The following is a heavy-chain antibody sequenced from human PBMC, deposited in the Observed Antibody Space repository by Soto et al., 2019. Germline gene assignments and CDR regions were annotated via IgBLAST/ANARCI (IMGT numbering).Heavy chain of an antibody. CDR3: ARCQIGYYGEMDV. CDR1: GFTFSAHY. D-gene: IGHD1-26*01. CDR2: ATNKANSYTT. V-gene: IGHV3-72*01. Sequence: GGSLRLSCAASGFTFSAHYMDWVRQAPGKGLEWVGRATNKANSYTTEYAASVKGRFSISRDDSKNSLYLQMNSLKIEDSAVYYCARCQIGYYGEMDVWGKGTTVPVSS. J-gene: IGHJ6*04.